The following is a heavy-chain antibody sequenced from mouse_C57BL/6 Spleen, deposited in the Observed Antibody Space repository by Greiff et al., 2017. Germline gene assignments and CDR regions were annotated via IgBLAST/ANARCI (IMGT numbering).Heavy chain of an antibody. V-gene: IGHV1-55*01. J-gene: IGHJ4*01. CDR1: GYTFTSYW. CDR3: ARKGRRDYAMDY. CDR2: IYPGSGST. Sequence: QVQLQQPGAELVKPGASVKMSCKASGYTFTSYWITWVKQRPGQGLEWIGDIYPGSGSTNYNEKFKSKATPTVDTSSSTAYMQLSSLTSEDSAVYYCARKGRRDYAMDYWGQGTSVTVSS.